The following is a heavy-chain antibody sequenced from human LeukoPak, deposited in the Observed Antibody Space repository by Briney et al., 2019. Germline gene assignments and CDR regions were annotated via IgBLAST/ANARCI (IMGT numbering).Heavy chain of an antibody. V-gene: IGHV3-7*01. D-gene: IGHD4-17*01. CDR2: IKQDGSEK. Sequence: PGGSLRLSCAASGFTFSGYWMSWVRQAPGKGLEWVANIKQDGSEKYYVDSVKGRFTISRDNAKNSVYLQMNSLRAEDTAVYYCARGGATVTDDWGQGTLVTVSS. CDR3: ARGGATVTDD. J-gene: IGHJ4*02. CDR1: GFTFSGYW.